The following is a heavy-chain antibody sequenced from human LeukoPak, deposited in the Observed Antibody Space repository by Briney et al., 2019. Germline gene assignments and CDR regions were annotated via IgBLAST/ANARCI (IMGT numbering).Heavy chain of an antibody. CDR1: GGSISSGGYY. D-gene: IGHD3-10*01. CDR2: IYYSGST. V-gene: IGHV4-31*03. CDR3: ARELMVRGVILTHNWFDP. J-gene: IGHJ5*02. Sequence: SETLSLTCTVSGGSISSGGYYRSWIRQHPGKGLEWIGYIYYSGSTYYNPSLKSRVTISVDTSKNQFSLKLSSVTAADTAVYYCARELMVRGVILTHNWFDPWGQGTLVTVSS.